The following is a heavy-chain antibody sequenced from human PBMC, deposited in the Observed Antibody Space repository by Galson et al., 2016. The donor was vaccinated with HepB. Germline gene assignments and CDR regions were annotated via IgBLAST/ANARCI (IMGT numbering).Heavy chain of an antibody. J-gene: IGHJ4*02. CDR2: IGSRGDDT. D-gene: IGHD2-2*01. CDR3: AKRVSSSKYFDY. Sequence: SLRLSCAGTGFTFSSHPMNWVRQAPGKGLEWVSSIGSRGDDTYYADSVKGRFTVSRDNLKNTLYLQMNSPRADDTAVYYCAKRVSSSKYFDYWGQGTLVTVSS. CDR1: GFTFSSHP. V-gene: IGHV3-23*01.